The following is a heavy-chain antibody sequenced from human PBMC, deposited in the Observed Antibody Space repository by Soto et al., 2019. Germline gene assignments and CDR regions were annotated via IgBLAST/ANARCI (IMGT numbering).Heavy chain of an antibody. V-gene: IGHV4-39*01. CDR3: AKVVAASFDY. D-gene: IGHD2-15*01. CDR1: GGSISSSSYY. CDR2: IYYSGST. Sequence: QLQLQESGPGLVKPSETLSLTCTVSGGSISSSSYYWGWIRQPPGKGLEWIGSIYYSGSTYYNPSLKSRVTISVDTSKNQFSLKLISVTAADTAVYYCAKVVAASFDYWGQGTLVTVSS. J-gene: IGHJ4*02.